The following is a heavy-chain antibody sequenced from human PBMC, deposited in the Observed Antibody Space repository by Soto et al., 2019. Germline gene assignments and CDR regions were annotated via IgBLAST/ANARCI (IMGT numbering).Heavy chain of an antibody. V-gene: IGHV4-59*01. J-gene: IGHJ5*02. CDR3: ARDRSTYGGGGTGEVKENWFDP. CDR1: GGSISHYY. Sequence: SSETLSLTCTVSGGSISHYYWSWIRQSPGKGLEWIGYAYYSGSTDYNPSLKSRVTMSVDTSKNQVSLKLNSVTTADTAVYYCARDRSTYGGGGTGEVKENWFDPWGPGTLVTVSS. D-gene: IGHD2-8*01. CDR2: AYYSGST.